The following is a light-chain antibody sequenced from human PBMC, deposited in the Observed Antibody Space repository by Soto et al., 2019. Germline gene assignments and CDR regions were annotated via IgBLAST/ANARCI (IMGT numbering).Light chain of an antibody. CDR3: ETWDSNTRV. Sequence: QSVLTQSSSASASLGSSVKLTCTLSSGHSSYIIAWHQQQPGKAPRYLMKLGGSGSFNKGSGVPDRFSGSSSGADRYLTISTLRFADEADYYCETWDSNTRVFGGGTQLTVL. CDR1: SGHSSYI. J-gene: IGLJ3*02. CDR2: LGGSGSF. V-gene: IGLV4-60*02.